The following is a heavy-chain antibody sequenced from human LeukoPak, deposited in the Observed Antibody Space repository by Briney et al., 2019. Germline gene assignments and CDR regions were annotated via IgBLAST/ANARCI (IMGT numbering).Heavy chain of an antibody. V-gene: IGHV3-30-3*01. CDR1: GFTFSSYA. J-gene: IGHJ4*02. CDR2: ISWDGTIK. Sequence: GGSLRLSCAASGFTFSSYAMSWVRQAPGKGLEWVAFISWDGTIKYYPDSVKGRFTISRDNPKNTLYLQMNSLRAEDTAVYYCAKDERTWGQGTLVTVSS. CDR3: AKDERT. D-gene: IGHD1-1*01.